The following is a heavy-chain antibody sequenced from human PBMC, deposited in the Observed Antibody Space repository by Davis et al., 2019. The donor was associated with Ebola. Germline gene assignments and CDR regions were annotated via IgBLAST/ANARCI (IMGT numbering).Heavy chain of an antibody. CDR2: IYYSGST. D-gene: IGHD3-3*01. J-gene: IGHJ3*02. CDR1: GGSISSYY. Sequence: PSETLSLTCTVSGGSISSYYWSWIRQPPGKGLEWIGYIYYSGSTNYNPSLKSRVTISVDTSKNQFSLKLSSVTAADTAVYYCARGGFWSGYPRPHDAFDIWGQGTMVTVSS. CDR3: ARGGFWSGYPRPHDAFDI. V-gene: IGHV4-59*01.